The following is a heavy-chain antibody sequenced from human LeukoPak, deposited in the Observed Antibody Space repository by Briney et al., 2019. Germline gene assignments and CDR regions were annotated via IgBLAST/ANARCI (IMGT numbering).Heavy chain of an antibody. D-gene: IGHD1-26*01. CDR2: LYSGGNT. Sequence: GGSLRLSCAASGFTFSSYGMHWVRQAPGRGLEWVSLLYSGGNTFYADSVKGRFTISRDNSKNTLYLQMNSLRAEDTAVYYCARVRVGTTNRFDYWGQGTLVTVSS. CDR3: ARVRVGTTNRFDY. CDR1: GFTFSSYG. V-gene: IGHV3-53*01. J-gene: IGHJ4*02.